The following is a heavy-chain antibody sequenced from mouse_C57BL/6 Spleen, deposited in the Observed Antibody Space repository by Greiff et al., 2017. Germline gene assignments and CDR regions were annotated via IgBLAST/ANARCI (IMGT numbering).Heavy chain of an antibody. CDR3: ARKGTTVVANDY. Sequence: QVQLQQPGAELVKPGASVKLSCKASGYTFTSYWMHWVKQRPGQGLEWIGMIHPNSGSTNYNEKFKSKATLTVDKSSSTAYMQLSSLTSEDSAVYYCARKGTTVVANDYWGQGTTLTVSS. V-gene: IGHV1-64*01. D-gene: IGHD1-1*01. J-gene: IGHJ2*01. CDR2: IHPNSGST. CDR1: GYTFTSYW.